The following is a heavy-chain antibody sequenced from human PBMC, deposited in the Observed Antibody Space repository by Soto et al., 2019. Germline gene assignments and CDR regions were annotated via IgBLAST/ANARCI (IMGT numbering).Heavy chain of an antibody. CDR1: SGSFSGYY. CDR3: ARHVGYYFDY. CDR2: IYHGLSI. D-gene: IGHD1-26*01. Sequence: SETLSLTCAAYSGSFSGYYWSWIRRPPGKGLEWIGEIYHGLSIVYNPSLKSRVTISGDSSKNQFSLELSSVTAADTAVYYCARHVGYYFDYWGQGTLVTVCS. V-gene: IGHV4-34*01. J-gene: IGHJ4*02.